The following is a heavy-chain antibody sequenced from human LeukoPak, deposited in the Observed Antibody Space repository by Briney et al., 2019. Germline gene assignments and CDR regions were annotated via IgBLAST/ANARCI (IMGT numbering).Heavy chain of an antibody. V-gene: IGHV4-59*01. CDR1: GGSISSYY. CDR3: ARDRLEMATIRDSLYYYMGV. J-gene: IGHJ6*03. CDR2: IYYSGST. Sequence: SETLSLTCTVSGGSISSYYWSWIRQPPGKGLEWIGYIYYSGSTNYNPSLKSRVTISVDTSKNQFSLKLSSVTAADTAVYYCARDRLEMATIRDSLYYYMGVWGKGTTVTVSS. D-gene: IGHD5-24*01.